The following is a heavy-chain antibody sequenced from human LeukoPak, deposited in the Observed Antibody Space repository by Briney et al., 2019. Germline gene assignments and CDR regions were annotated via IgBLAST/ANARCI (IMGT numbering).Heavy chain of an antibody. CDR3: ARGGVSWFVR. Sequence: PGGSLRLSCAASGFTFSTYGMNWVRQAPGKGLEWVSSISSSSSYICYADSVKGRFTISRDNAKNSLYLQSNSLRAEDTAVYYCARGGVSWFVRWGKRTLVTVCS. CDR1: GFTFSTYG. J-gene: IGHJ5*02. V-gene: IGHV3-21*01. D-gene: IGHD6-13*01. CDR2: ISSSSSYI.